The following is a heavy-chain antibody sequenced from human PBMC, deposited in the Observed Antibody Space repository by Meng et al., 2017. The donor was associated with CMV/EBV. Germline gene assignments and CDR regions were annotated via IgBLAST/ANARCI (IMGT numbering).Heavy chain of an antibody. D-gene: IGHD3-22*01. CDR1: GGSISSYY. V-gene: IGHV4-4*07. Sequence: LQESRPGLLNLSEPLSPPSTVSGGSISSYYWSWRRQPAGKGLKWIGRIYTSGSTNYNPSLKSRVTMSVDTSKNQFSLKLSSVTAADTAVYYCARGGLYYYDSSGHFDYWGQGTLVTVSS. CDR3: ARGGLYYYDSSGHFDY. J-gene: IGHJ4*02. CDR2: IYTSGST.